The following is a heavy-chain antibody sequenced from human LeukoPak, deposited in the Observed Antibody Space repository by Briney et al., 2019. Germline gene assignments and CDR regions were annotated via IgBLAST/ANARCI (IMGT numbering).Heavy chain of an antibody. V-gene: IGHV4-39*01. CDR1: GGSISSSSYC. Sequence: PSETLSLTCSVSGGSISSSSYCWGWLRQPPGKGLEWIGSINYSGRTDYNPSLKSRVTISIDTSKNQFSLKQRSVTAADTAVYYCARREDTSWYYFDFWGQGTQVTVSS. J-gene: IGHJ4*02. CDR2: INYSGRT. CDR3: ARREDTSWYYFDF. D-gene: IGHD2-2*01.